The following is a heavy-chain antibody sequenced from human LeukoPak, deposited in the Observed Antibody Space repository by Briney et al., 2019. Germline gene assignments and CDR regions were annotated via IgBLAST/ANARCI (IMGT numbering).Heavy chain of an antibody. V-gene: IGHV3-23*01. Sequence: GGSLRLSCAASGFTFSSYAMSWVRQAPAKGLEWVSAISGSGGSTYYADSVKGRFTISRDNSKNTLYLQMNSLRAEDTAVYYCAKAPLAPIVVVVAATYDYWGQGTLVTVSS. J-gene: IGHJ4*02. D-gene: IGHD2-15*01. CDR3: AKAPLAPIVVVVAATYDY. CDR2: ISGSGGST. CDR1: GFTFSSYA.